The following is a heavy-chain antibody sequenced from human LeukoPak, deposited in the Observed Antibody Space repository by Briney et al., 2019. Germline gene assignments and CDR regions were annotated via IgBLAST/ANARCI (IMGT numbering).Heavy chain of an antibody. V-gene: IGHV5-51*01. CDR1: GYSFTTYW. Sequence: GESLKISCSGVGYSFTTYWITWVRQVPGKGREWVGMIYPRDSDTRYSPSFEGQVTMSADRSTRTAFLQWSSLKASDTAIYYCGRTFPGGGFPVPDEIWGLGTQVIVSA. D-gene: IGHD5-12*01. CDR2: IYPRDSDT. J-gene: IGHJ4*02. CDR3: GRTFPGGGFPVPDEI.